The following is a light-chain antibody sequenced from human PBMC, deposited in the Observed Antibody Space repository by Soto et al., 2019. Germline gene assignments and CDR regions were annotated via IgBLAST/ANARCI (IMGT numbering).Light chain of an antibody. CDR3: QQLYSYPLT. Sequence: IQVTQSPSSLSASVGDRVTITCRASQGITSYLAWYQQKPGKDPKLLIYAASALQTGVASRFSGSGYGTDFALTISNLQPEDLATYFCQQLYSYPLTFGGGTTVEF. J-gene: IGKJ4*01. CDR2: AAS. V-gene: IGKV1-9*01. CDR1: QGITSY.